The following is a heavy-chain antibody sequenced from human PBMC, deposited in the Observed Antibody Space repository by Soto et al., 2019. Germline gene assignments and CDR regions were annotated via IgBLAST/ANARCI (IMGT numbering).Heavy chain of an antibody. Sequence: SGPTLVNPTETLTLTCTVSGFSLSNGKVGVSWIRQPPGKALEWLAHIFSNDEKSYRTSLKSRLTISEDTSKSQVVLTMTNVDPVDTATYYCARILFGRSVAGGYFYMEVWGKGTTVTVSS. D-gene: IGHD6-19*01. J-gene: IGHJ6*03. CDR1: GFSLSNGKVG. CDR2: IFSNDEK. V-gene: IGHV2-26*01. CDR3: ARILFGRSVAGGYFYMEV.